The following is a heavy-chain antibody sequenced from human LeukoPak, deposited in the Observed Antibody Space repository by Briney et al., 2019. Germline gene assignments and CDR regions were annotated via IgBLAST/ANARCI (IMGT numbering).Heavy chain of an antibody. CDR3: ARVVVVAAYAANFDY. D-gene: IGHD2-15*01. J-gene: IGHJ4*02. V-gene: IGHV5-51*01. Sequence: GESLKISCKGSGYSFTSYWIAWVRQMPGKGLEWMGIIYPGDSDTRYSPSFQGQVTFSADKSIGTAYLQWSGLKASDTAMYYCARVVVVAAYAANFDYWGQGTLVTVSS. CDR2: IYPGDSDT. CDR1: GYSFTSYW.